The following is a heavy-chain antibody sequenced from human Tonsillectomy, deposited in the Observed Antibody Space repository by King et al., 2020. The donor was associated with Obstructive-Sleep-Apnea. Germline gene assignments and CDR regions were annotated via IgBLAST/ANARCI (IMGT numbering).Heavy chain of an antibody. V-gene: IGHV1-18*04. J-gene: IGHJ6*02. CDR3: ARDRVCSSTSCYGVDDYYGMDV. D-gene: IGHD2-2*01. CDR2: ISPYNDNT. Sequence: QLVQSGAEVKKPGASVKVSCKASGYIFTSYGISWVRQAPGQGLEWMGWISPYNDNTKYAQKVQGSVTMTTDTSTSTAYMEVRNLRSDDTAVYYCARDRVCSSTSCYGVDDYYGMDVWGQGTTVTVSS. CDR1: GYIFTSYG.